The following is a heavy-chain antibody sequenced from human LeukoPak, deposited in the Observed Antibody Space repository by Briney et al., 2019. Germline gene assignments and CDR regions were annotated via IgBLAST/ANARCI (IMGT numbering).Heavy chain of an antibody. CDR2: INNSGGTI. J-gene: IGHJ1*01. Sequence: GGSLRLSCAASGFTFSNYGMNWVRQAPGKGLEWVSYINNSGGTISYADSVKGRFTISRDNSKNTLYLQMNSLRAEDTAVYYCAKDPTYCSSTSCRAEYFQHWGQGTLVSLSS. CDR3: AKDPTYCSSTSCRAEYFQH. D-gene: IGHD2-2*01. CDR1: GFTFSNYG. V-gene: IGHV3-48*03.